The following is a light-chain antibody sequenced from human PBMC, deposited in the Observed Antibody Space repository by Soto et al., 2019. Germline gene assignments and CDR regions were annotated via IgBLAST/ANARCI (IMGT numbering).Light chain of an antibody. CDR1: QSVSTSY. J-gene: IGKJ2*01. V-gene: IGKV3-20*01. CDR2: SAS. CDR3: QLYDNSLYT. Sequence: EIVLTQSPGTLSLSPGERATLSCRASQSVSTSYLAWYQQKPGQAPRLLIYSASSRATGIPDRFSGSGSGTDFTLTISRLEPEDVAVYYCQLYDNSLYTFGQGTGLEIK.